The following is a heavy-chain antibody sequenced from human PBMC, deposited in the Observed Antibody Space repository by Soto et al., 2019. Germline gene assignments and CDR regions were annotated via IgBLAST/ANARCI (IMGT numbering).Heavy chain of an antibody. CDR3: ARAYSGRLPRRADYYFAMDV. V-gene: IGHV3-13*05. CDR1: GFTFSSYG. D-gene: IGHD2-15*01. Sequence: GGSLRLSCAASGFTFSSYGMHWVRHAPGKGLYWVSAIGAADDPYYLGSVKGRFTISRENAKNSLYLQMNSLRAEDTAVYYCARAYSGRLPRRADYYFAMDVWGQGTTVTVSS. J-gene: IGHJ6*02. CDR2: IGAADDP.